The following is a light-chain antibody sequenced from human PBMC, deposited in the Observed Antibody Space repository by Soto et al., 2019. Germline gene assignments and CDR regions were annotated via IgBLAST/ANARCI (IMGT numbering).Light chain of an antibody. CDR2: DVS. CDR3: SSYTSSSTPV. CDR1: SSDVGGYNY. J-gene: IGLJ1*01. V-gene: IGLV2-14*01. Sequence: QSALTQPASVSGSPGQSITISCTGTSSDVGGYNYVSWYQQHPGKAPKLMIYDVSNRPSGVSNRFSGSKSGNTASLTISGLQAEYEADYYCSSYTSSSTPVFGTGTNVTVL.